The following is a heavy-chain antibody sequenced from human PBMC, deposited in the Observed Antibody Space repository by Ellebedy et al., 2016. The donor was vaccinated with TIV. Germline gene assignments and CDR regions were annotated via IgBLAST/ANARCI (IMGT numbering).Heavy chain of an antibody. CDR2: INHSGST. CDR3: ARDHSSSSGRAFDI. D-gene: IGHD6-6*01. CDR1: GGSFSGYY. J-gene: IGHJ3*02. Sequence: SETLSLTXAVYGGSFSGYYWSWIRQPPGKGLEWIGEINHSGSTNYNPSLKSRVTMSVDTSKNQFSLNLTSMTAADTAVYYCARDHSSSSGRAFDIWGQGTTVTVSS. V-gene: IGHV4-34*01.